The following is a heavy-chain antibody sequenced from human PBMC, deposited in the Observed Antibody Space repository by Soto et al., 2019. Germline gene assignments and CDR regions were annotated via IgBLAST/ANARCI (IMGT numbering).Heavy chain of an antibody. CDR3: ARVFPGLSGSYSSGYYYYGMDV. Sequence: GASVKVSCKASGGTFSSYAMSWVRQAPGQGLEWMGGIIPIFGTANYAQKFQGRVTITADESTSTAYMELSSLRSEDTAVYYCARVFPGLSGSYSSGYYYYGMDVWGQGTTLTVSS. D-gene: IGHD1-26*01. V-gene: IGHV1-69*13. J-gene: IGHJ6*02. CDR2: IIPIFGTA. CDR1: GGTFSSYA.